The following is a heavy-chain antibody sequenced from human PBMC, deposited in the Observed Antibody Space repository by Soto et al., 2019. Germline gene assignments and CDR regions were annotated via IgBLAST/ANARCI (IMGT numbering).Heavy chain of an antibody. V-gene: IGHV1-69*06. CDR1: GGSFSAYA. D-gene: IGHD3-10*01. CDR3: AFGWLSYPGYGLDV. CDR2: IIPVFGTT. Sequence: QVQVVQSGAEVKKPGSSVKVSCRASGGSFSAYALSWVRQAPGQGLEWMGGIIPVFGTTNYARKFQGRLSVSADRGTRTASAYMELSSLRSEDTAIYYCAFGWLSYPGYGLDVWGRGTTVIVSS. J-gene: IGHJ6*02.